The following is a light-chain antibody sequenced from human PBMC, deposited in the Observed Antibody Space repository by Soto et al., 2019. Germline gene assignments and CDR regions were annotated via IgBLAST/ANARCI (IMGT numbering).Light chain of an antibody. V-gene: IGKV1-5*01. CDR1: QSISSK. CDR2: DAS. Sequence: DIQMTQSPSTLSASVGDRVTITCRASQSISSKLAWYQQKPGKAPKVLIYDASSLESGVPSRFSGSGSGTEFTLTISSLQPDDSAAYFCQQYDNYSITFGGGTKVDIK. CDR3: QQYDNYSIT. J-gene: IGKJ4*01.